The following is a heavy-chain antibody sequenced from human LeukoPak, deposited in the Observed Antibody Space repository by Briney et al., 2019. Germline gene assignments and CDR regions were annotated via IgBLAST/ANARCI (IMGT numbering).Heavy chain of an antibody. CDR3: ARAITILGNYYDISPLDY. V-gene: IGHV3-7*01. J-gene: IGHJ4*02. CDR2: IKQGGSEK. Sequence: GGSLRLSCAASGFTFSSYWMSWVRQAPGKGLEWVANIKQGGSEKYYVDSVKGRFTISRDNAKNSLYLQMNSLRAEDTAVYYCARAITILGNYYDISPLDYWGQGTLVTVSS. D-gene: IGHD3-22*01. CDR1: GFTFSSYW.